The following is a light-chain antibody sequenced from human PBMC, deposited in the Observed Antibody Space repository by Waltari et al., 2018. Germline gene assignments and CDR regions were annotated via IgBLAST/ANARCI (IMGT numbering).Light chain of an antibody. CDR3: QQRSNWPT. Sequence: EIVLTQSPATLSLSPGERATLSCRASQSVSSHLAWYQQKPGQAPRLPISDDSHRATGLPARFSGRWSGTDFTLTISSLEPEDFAVYYCQQRSNWPTFGQGTRLEIK. V-gene: IGKV3-11*01. CDR2: DDS. J-gene: IGKJ5*01. CDR1: QSVSSH.